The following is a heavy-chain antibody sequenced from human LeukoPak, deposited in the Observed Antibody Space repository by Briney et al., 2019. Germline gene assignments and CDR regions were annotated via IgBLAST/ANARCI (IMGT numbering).Heavy chain of an antibody. CDR1: GGTFSSYT. D-gene: IGHD2-2*01. V-gene: IGHV1-69*02. Sequence: SVKVSCKVTGGTFSSYTISWVRQAPGQGLEWMGRIIPILGIANYAQKFQGRVTITADKSTSTAYMELSSLRSEDTAVYYCASSLGEHCSSTSCYGGYVDYWGQGTLVTVSS. J-gene: IGHJ4*02. CDR3: ASSLGEHCSSTSCYGGYVDY. CDR2: IIPILGIA.